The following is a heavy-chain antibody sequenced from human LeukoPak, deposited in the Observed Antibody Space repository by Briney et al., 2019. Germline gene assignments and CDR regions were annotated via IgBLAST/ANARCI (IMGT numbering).Heavy chain of an antibody. CDR1: DFTFSTYA. CDR3: ASRKDTPHLPDY. J-gene: IGHJ4*02. D-gene: IGHD5-18*01. V-gene: IGHV3-30-3*01. Sequence: GGSLRLSGAVSDFTFSTYAMHWVRQAPDKGLEWVAVISYDGGKKYYADSVKGRFTISRDNSKNTLYLQMNSLRTEDTAVYYCASRKDTPHLPDYWGQGTLVTVSS. CDR2: ISYDGGKK.